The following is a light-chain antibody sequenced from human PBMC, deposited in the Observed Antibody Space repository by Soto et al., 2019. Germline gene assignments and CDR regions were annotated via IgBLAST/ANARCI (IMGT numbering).Light chain of an antibody. Sequence: EIVLTQSPATLSSFPGDRVTLSCRASQYINTRLAWYQHRPGQAPRLLIYQTSLRAAGIPARFSASASGTDFTPTISDVQSEDFALYYYHQRQSWPRPFGQGTKVDIK. V-gene: IGKV3-11*01. CDR2: QTS. CDR3: HQRQSWPRP. J-gene: IGKJ1*01. CDR1: QYINTR.